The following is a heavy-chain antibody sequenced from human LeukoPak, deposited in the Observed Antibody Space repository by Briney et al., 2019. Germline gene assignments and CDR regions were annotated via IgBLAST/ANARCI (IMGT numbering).Heavy chain of an antibody. CDR2: INPNSGGT. CDR3: ARDQGPNYDFWSGYSYYFDY. V-gene: IGHV1-2*02. Sequence: ASVKVSCKASGYTFTGYYMHWVRQAPGQGLEWMGWINPNSGGTNYAQKFQGRVTMTRDTSISTAYMELSRLRSDDTAVYYCARDQGPNYDFWSGYSYYFDYWGQGTLVTVSS. D-gene: IGHD3-3*01. CDR1: GYTFTGYY. J-gene: IGHJ4*02.